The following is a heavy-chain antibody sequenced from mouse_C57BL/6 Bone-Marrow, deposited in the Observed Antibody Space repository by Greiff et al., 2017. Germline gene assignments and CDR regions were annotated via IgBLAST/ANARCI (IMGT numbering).Heavy chain of an antibody. V-gene: IGHV1-81*01. J-gene: IGHJ2*01. CDR3: ARENYYGSSSHDFDY. CDR2: VYPRSGNT. Sequence: QVQLQQSGAELARPGASVKLSCKASGYTFTSYGVSWVKQRTGQGLEWIGEVYPRSGNTYYNEKFKGKATLTADKSSSTADMELRTLTSEDYSVFFSARENYYGSSSHDFDYWGQGTTLTVSS. CDR1: GYTFTSYG. D-gene: IGHD1-1*01.